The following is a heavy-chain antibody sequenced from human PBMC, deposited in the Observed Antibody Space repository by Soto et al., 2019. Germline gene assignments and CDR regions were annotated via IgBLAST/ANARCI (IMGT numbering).Heavy chain of an antibody. CDR1: GYTFTSYG. D-gene: IGHD2-2*02. CDR3: ARAHQIIVQAAVPYHYVMYV. CDR2: ISVYNGNT. J-gene: IGHJ2*01. V-gene: IGHV1-18*01. Sequence: SSVKLSCKSSGYTFTSYGISWMRLAPGQGLECMGWISVYNGNTNYAQNFQGRVTMTTDTSTSTAYMELRSLRSDDTAVYYCARAHQIIVQAAVPYHYVMYVXGR.